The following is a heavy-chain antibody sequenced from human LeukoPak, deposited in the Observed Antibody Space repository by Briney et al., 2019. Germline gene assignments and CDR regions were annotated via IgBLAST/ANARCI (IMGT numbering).Heavy chain of an antibody. V-gene: IGHV3-23*01. D-gene: IGHD4-23*01. J-gene: IGHJ4*02. Sequence: GGSLRLSCAASGFTFSTYGMNWVRQAPGKGLEWVSGVSPSGDITYYADSVKGRFTISRDNSKNTVYLQMNNVRAEDTAVYYCARDGDYGGRGDYWGQGTLVTVSS. CDR1: GFTFSTYG. CDR3: ARDGDYGGRGDY. CDR2: VSPSGDIT.